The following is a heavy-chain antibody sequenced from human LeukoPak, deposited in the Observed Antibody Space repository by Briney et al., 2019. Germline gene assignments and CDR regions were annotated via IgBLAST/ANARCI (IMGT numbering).Heavy chain of an antibody. V-gene: IGHV4-59*08. D-gene: IGHD6-13*01. J-gene: IGHJ4*02. CDR2: IFYSGST. CDR3: ASRNPGIAAAGFDY. Sequence: SETLSLTCTVSGGSIRSYDWSWIRQPPGKGLEWIGDIFYSGSTNYNPSLKSRVTISIDMSKSQFSLKLSSVTAADTAVYYCASRNPGIAAAGFDYWGQGTLVTVSS. CDR1: GGSIRSYD.